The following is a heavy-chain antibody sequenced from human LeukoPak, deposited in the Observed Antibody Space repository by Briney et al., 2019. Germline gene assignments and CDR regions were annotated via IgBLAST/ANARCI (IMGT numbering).Heavy chain of an antibody. CDR2: ISGSGGST. D-gene: IGHD1-26*01. CDR3: AKDLGCIVGATCTTFDY. J-gene: IGHJ4*02. V-gene: IGHV3-23*01. CDR1: GFTFSSYA. Sequence: PGGSLRLSCAASGFTFSSYAMSWVRQAPGKGLEWVSAISGSGGSTYYADSVKGRFTISRDNSKNTLYLQMNSLRADDTAVYYCAKDLGCIVGATCTTFDYWGQGTLVTVSS.